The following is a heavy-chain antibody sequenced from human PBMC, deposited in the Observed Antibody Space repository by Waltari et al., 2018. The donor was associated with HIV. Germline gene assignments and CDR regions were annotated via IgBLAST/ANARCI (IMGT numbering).Heavy chain of an antibody. V-gene: IGHV3-13*01. D-gene: IGHD1-1*01. Sequence: EVLLVESGGGLAQPGGSLRLSCAASGFPFSPYAMHWVRRSTGKGLEWVSAIGSAGDRYYAGSVRGRFTISRENVKNSLYLQMNSLRVEDTAIYYCARGYNWNDDAYYGMDVWGQGTTVTVSS. J-gene: IGHJ6*02. CDR2: IGSAGDR. CDR3: ARGYNWNDDAYYGMDV. CDR1: GFPFSPYA.